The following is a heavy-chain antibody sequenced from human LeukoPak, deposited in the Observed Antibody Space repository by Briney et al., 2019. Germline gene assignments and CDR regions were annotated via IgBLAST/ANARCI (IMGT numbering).Heavy chain of an antibody. CDR3: ARETSATNYLDS. V-gene: IGHV3-21*05. CDR2: INDVSADI. D-gene: IGHD2-15*01. CDR1: EFTFSLYA. J-gene: IGHJ4*02. Sequence: GGSLRLSCAASEFTFSLYAMNWVRQAPGKGLEWISYINDVSADIHYADSVKGRFTISRDNAKNTLYLQMNSLRAEDTAVYYCARETSATNYLDSWGQGTLVTVSS.